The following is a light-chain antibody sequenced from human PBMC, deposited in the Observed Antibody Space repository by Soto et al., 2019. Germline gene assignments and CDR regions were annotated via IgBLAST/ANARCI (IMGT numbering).Light chain of an antibody. CDR2: GAS. CDR1: QSVTSNY. V-gene: IGKV3-20*01. CDR3: QQYSRSPRT. J-gene: IGKJ1*01. Sequence: IVLTQSPGTLSLSPGERATLSCRASQSVTSNYLAWYQQKPGQAPRLLIYGASNRATGIPDRFSGSGSETDFTLTISRLEPEDFAVYYCQQYSRSPRTFGQGTQFDIK.